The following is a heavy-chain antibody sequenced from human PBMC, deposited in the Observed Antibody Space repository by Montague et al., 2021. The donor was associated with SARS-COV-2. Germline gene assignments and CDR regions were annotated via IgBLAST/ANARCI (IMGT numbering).Heavy chain of an antibody. V-gene: IGHV4-61*02. D-gene: IGHD3-22*01. CDR3: ARDGGIGDSGSNTWSYYYYGMDV. J-gene: IGHJ6*02. CDR2: IYTSGST. CDR1: GGSISSGSYY. Sequence: TLSLTCTVSGGSISSGSYYWSWIRQPAGKGLEWIGRIYTSGSTNYNPSLKSRVTISVDTPKNQFSLKLSSVTAADTAVYYCARDGGIGDSGSNTWSYYYYGMDVWGQGTTVTVSS.